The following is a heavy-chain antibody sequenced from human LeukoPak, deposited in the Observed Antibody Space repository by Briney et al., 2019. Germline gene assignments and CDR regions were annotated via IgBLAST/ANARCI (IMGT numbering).Heavy chain of an antibody. CDR2: ISSVTSAI. V-gene: IGHV3-11*04. CDR1: GLSISDYY. CDR3: ARGYCSSTSCHDYYYGMDV. D-gene: IGHD2-2*01. J-gene: IGHJ6*02. Sequence: GGSLRLSRAASGLSISDYYMTWIRQAPGGGLQWIAYISSVTSAIHYANSMKGRFTMSRDNSKNTLYLQMNSLRAGDTAVYYCARGYCSSTSCHDYYYGMDVWGQGTTVTVSS.